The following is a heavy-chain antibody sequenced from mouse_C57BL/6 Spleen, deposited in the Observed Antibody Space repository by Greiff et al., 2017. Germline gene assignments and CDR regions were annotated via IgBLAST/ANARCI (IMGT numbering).Heavy chain of an antibody. V-gene: IGHV1-80*01. D-gene: IGHD1-1*01. CDR2: IYPGDGDT. CDR1: GYAFSSYW. Sequence: QVQLQQSGAELVKPGASVKISCKASGYAFSSYWMNWVKQRPGKGLEWIGQIYPGDGDTNYNGKFKGKATLTADKSSSTAYMQLSSLTSEDSAVYFCARGGTTVVKNFDYWGQGTTLTVSS. CDR3: ARGGTTVVKNFDY. J-gene: IGHJ2*01.